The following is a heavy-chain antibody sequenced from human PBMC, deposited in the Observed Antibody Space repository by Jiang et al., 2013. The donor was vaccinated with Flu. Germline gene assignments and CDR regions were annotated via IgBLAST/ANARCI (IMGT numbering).Heavy chain of an antibody. CDR2: INHSGST. J-gene: IGHJ5*02. D-gene: IGHD6-13*01. V-gene: IGHV4-34*01. CDR1: GGSFSGYY. CDR3: ARALGGSWEWFDP. Sequence: SLTCAVYGGSFSGYYWSWIRQPPGKGLEWIGEINHSGSTNYNPSLKSRVTISVDTSKNQFSLKLSSVTAADTAVYYCARALGGSWEWFDPWGQGTLVTVSS.